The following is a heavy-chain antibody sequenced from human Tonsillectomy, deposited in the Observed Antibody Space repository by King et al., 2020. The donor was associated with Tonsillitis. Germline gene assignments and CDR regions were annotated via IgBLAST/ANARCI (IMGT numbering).Heavy chain of an antibody. J-gene: IGHJ4*02. CDR2: IKQDGSEN. D-gene: IGHD1-26*01. Sequence: VQLVESGGGLVQPGGSLRLSCAASGFTFSSNWMSWVRQAPGKGLECVANIKQDGSENYYVDSLKGRFTISSDNANHSLYLQMNSLRAESPAVYYCAKYRGAGAGRGSGSYEFALNGYYFGYWGQGTLVTVSS. V-gene: IGHV3-7*03. CDR1: GFTFSSNW. CDR3: AKYRGAGAGRGSGSYEFALNGYYFGY.